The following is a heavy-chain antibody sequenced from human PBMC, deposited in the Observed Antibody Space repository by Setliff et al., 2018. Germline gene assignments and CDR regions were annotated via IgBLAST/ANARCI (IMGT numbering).Heavy chain of an antibody. J-gene: IGHJ2*01. V-gene: IGHV4-39*07. CDR2: INYYGSIFDDGTTYST. CDR3: ARNPDFLQYSFDL. CDR1: GGSISNSTFY. D-gene: IGHD5-12*01. Sequence: SETLSLTCAVSGGSISNSTFYWGWIRQPPGKGLEWIGSINYYGSIFDDGTTYSTYYNPSLKSRATISIDTSKSQFSLKLSSMTAADTALYYCARNPDFLQYSFDLWGRGTLVTVS.